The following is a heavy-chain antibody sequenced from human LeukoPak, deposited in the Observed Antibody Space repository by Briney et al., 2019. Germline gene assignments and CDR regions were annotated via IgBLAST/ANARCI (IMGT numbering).Heavy chain of an antibody. J-gene: IGHJ4*02. CDR2: ISSSISTI. D-gene: IGHD5-12*01. Sequence: PGGSLRLSCAASGFTFSSYSMNWVRQAPGKGLEWVSYISSSISTIYYADSVKGRFTISRDNAKNSLYLQMDSLRDEDTAVYYCARDSRGSGHEVDYWGQGTLVTVSS. CDR3: ARDSRGSGHEVDY. V-gene: IGHV3-48*02. CDR1: GFTFSSYS.